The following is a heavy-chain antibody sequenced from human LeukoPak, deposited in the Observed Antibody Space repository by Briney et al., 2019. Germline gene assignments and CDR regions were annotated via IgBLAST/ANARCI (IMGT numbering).Heavy chain of an antibody. J-gene: IGHJ5*02. CDR2: ISSSSSYI. V-gene: IGHV3-21*01. CDR1: RFTFRPYS. D-gene: IGHD2-21*01. CDR3: ARDRKWQPPILFPPDP. Sequence: AASRFTFRPYSLTWILPAPGKALASVSSISSSSSYIYYADSVKGRFTISRDNAKNSLYLHMTSLRADDTAVYYLARDRKWQPPILFPPDP.